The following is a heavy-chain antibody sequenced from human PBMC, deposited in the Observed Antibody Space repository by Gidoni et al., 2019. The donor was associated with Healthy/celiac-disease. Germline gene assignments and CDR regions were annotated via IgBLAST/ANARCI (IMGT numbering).Heavy chain of an antibody. CDR2: INPSGGSK. J-gene: IGHJ5*02. Sequence: QVQLVQSGAEVTKPGASVKVSCKASGYTFTSYYMHWVRQAPGQGLEWMGIINPSGGSKSYEQKFQGRVTMTRDTSKSTGYMELSSRRSEDKAVYYWARAANQKWGPWGQGTLVTVSS. D-gene: IGHD3-16*01. CDR3: ARAANQKWGP. CDR1: GYTFTSYY. V-gene: IGHV1-46*01.